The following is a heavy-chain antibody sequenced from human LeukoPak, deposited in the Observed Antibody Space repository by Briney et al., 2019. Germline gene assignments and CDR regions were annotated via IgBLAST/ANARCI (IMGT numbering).Heavy chain of an antibody. D-gene: IGHD6-13*01. CDR2: IYSGGNT. Sequence: GGSLRLSCAASGFTVSSNYLTWVRQAPGKGLEWVSIIYSGGNTYYADSVKGRFTISRDNSKNTLYLQMNSLRAEDTAVYYCARAVRGSSSWYWGIDYWGQGTLVTVSS. CDR1: GFTVSSNY. CDR3: ARAVRGSSSWYWGIDY. J-gene: IGHJ4*02. V-gene: IGHV3-53*05.